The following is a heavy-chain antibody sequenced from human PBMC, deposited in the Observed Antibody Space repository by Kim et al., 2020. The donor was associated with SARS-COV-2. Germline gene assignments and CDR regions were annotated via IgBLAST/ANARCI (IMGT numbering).Heavy chain of an antibody. D-gene: IGHD4-17*01. J-gene: IGHJ4*02. CDR2: ISGRGGRGGT. V-gene: IGHV3-23*01. CDR3: AKDHFPSTVTTGPIFDY. CDR1: GFTFNNYA. Sequence: GGSLRLSCVASGFTFNNYAMTWVRQAPGQGLEWVSTISGRGGRGGTYYANSVKGRFTISRDDSKNTLYLQMNSLRGEDTALYSCAKDHFPSTVTTGPIFDYWGQGTLVTVSS.